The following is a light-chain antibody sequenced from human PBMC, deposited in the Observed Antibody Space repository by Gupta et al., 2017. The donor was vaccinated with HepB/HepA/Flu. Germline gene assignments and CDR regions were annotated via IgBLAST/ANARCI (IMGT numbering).Light chain of an antibody. J-gene: IGKJ4*01. CDR2: DVS. CDR1: QDITNF. Sequence: DIQMTQSPSSLSASLGDRVTITCQASQDITNFLNWYQQKPGRAPRLLIYDVSNLKAGVPSRFSASGTGTHFTFTIRGLQPEDVGTYYCQQYVNLPLTFGGGTKVESK. CDR3: QQYVNLPLT. V-gene: IGKV1-33*01.